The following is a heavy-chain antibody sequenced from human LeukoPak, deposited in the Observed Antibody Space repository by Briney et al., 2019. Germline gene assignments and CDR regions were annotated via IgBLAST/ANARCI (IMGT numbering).Heavy chain of an antibody. D-gene: IGHD6-13*01. Sequence: GGSLRLSCAASRFTFSGYPIHWVRQAPGKGLEWVAVISYDGSNKYYADSVKGRFTISRDNSKNTLYLQMNSLRAEDTALYYCAKAARYSSSWYYYYGMDVWGQGTTVTVSS. CDR1: RFTFSGYP. CDR3: AKAARYSSSWYYYYGMDV. V-gene: IGHV3-30-3*02. CDR2: ISYDGSNK. J-gene: IGHJ6*02.